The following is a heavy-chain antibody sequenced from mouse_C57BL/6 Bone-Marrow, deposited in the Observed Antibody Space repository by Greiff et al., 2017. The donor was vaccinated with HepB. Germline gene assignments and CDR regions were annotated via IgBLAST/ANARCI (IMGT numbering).Heavy chain of an antibody. CDR1: GFTFTDYY. Sequence: EVKLVESGGGLVQPGGSLSLSCAASGFTFTDYYMSWVRQPPGKALEWLGFIRNKANGYTTEYSASVKGRFTISRDNSQSILYLQMNALRAEDSATYYCASYGDYDGDFSYAMDYWGQGTSVTVSS. CDR2: IRNKANGYTT. V-gene: IGHV7-3*01. J-gene: IGHJ4*01. CDR3: ASYGDYDGDFSYAMDY. D-gene: IGHD2-4*01.